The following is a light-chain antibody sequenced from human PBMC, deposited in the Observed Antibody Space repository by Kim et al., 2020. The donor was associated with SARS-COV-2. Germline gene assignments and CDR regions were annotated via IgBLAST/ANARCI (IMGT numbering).Light chain of an antibody. Sequence: GQRVTISGSGRSSNIGSKAVHWYQQLPGTAPKHLIYSNNQRPSGVPDRFSGSKSGTAASLAISGLQSEDEADYYCAAWDDSLNGLVFGGGTQLTVL. J-gene: IGLJ2*01. V-gene: IGLV1-44*01. CDR1: SSNIGSKA. CDR2: SNN. CDR3: AAWDDSLNGLV.